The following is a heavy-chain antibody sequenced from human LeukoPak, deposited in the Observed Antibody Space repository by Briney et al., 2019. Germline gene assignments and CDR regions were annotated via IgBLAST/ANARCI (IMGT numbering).Heavy chain of an antibody. J-gene: IGHJ4*02. V-gene: IGHV3-7*01. D-gene: IGHD5-18*01. CDR3: AKDAPGYSYELDY. CDR2: IKKDGSEK. CDR1: GFTFSSYG. Sequence: GSLRLSCAASGFTFSSYGMHWVRQAPGKGLEWVANIKKDGSEKYYVDSVKGRFTISRDNAKNSLYLQMNSLRAEDTAVYYCAKDAPGYSYELDYWGQGTLVTVSS.